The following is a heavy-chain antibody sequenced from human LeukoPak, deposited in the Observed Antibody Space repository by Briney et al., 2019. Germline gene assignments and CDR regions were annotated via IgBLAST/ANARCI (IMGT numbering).Heavy chain of an antibody. D-gene: IGHD5-12*01. CDR1: GGSISSGGYY. CDR3: ARRSTRHSGYEN. J-gene: IGHJ4*02. Sequence: SETLSLTCTVSGGSISSGGYYWSWIRQPPGKGLEWIGYIYHSGSTYYNPSLKSRVTMSVDTSKNQFSLKLSSVTAADTAVYYCARRSTRHSGYENWGQGTLVTVSS. V-gene: IGHV4-30-2*01. CDR2: IYHSGST.